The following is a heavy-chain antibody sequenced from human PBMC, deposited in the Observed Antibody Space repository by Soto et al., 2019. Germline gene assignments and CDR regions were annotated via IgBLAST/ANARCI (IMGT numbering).Heavy chain of an antibody. J-gene: IGHJ6*02. Sequence: SVKVSCKASGGTFTSYAISWVRQAPGQGLEWMGGIIPIFGTTNFPQKLQGRLTITADESTSTAYMELSSLRSEDTAVYYCASEAIAAAAVYGMDVWGQGTTVTVSS. V-gene: IGHV1-69*13. CDR2: IIPIFGTT. D-gene: IGHD6-13*01. CDR3: ASEAIAAAAVYGMDV. CDR1: GGTFTSYA.